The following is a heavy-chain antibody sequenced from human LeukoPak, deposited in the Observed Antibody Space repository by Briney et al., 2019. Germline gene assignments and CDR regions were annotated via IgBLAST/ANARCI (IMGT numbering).Heavy chain of an antibody. CDR2: ISGSGADT. J-gene: IGHJ4*02. Sequence: GGSLRLSCAASGFTFSSYAMTWVRQAPGKGLECVSAISGSGADTYYADSVKGRFTISRDNSKITVYLQMNSLSAEDTAVYYCAKPHYSGSGSYSREDYWGQGTLVTVSS. CDR1: GFTFSSYA. V-gene: IGHV3-23*01. D-gene: IGHD3-10*01. CDR3: AKPHYSGSGSYSREDY.